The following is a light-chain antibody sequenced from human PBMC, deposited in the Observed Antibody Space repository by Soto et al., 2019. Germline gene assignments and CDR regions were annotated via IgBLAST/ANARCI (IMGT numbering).Light chain of an antibody. Sequence: DVQMTQSPSTLSASIRDTVTITCRASQTVVSWLAWYHQKPGRPPKLLIYMASILESGVPSRFSGRGSGTEFTLTISGLQPDDLGTYYCQQYNSYPKTFGEGTKLDI. CDR1: QTVVSW. CDR2: MAS. CDR3: QQYNSYPKT. V-gene: IGKV1-5*03. J-gene: IGKJ2*01.